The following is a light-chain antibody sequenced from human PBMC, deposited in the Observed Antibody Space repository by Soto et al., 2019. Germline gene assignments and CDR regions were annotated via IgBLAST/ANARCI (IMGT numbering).Light chain of an antibody. CDR2: GAS. Sequence: EILMTQSPDTLSVSPGESATLSCRASQRVYSNLAWYQQSPGQAPRVLIYGASTRATGTPDRFSGSGSGTDFTFTISRLEPEDYAVYYCQQYGNSVTFGGGTQVDIK. CDR1: QRVYSN. V-gene: IGKV3D-15*01. CDR3: QQYGNSVT. J-gene: IGKJ4*01.